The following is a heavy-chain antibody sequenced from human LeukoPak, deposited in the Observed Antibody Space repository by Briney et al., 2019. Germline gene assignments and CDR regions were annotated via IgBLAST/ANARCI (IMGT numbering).Heavy chain of an antibody. D-gene: IGHD3-16*02. CDR3: ATEGYDYVWGSYRWLFFDY. CDR1: GYTLTELS. J-gene: IGHJ4*02. Sequence: ASVKVSCKVSGYTLTELSMHWVRQAPGKGLEWMGGFDPEDGETIYAQKFQGRVTMTEDTSTDTAYMELSSLRSEDTAVYYCATEGYDYVWGSYRWLFFDYWGQGTLVTVSS. CDR2: FDPEDGET. V-gene: IGHV1-24*01.